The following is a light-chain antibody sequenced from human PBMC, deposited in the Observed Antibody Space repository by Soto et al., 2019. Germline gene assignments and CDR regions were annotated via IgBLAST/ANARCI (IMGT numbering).Light chain of an antibody. CDR3: QRCTKWPPVFT. CDR1: QSLGNN. V-gene: IGKV3-15*01. CDR2: VAS. Sequence: ELVMTQSPATLSVSPGERATLSCRASQSLGNNLAWYQQKPGQAPRLLIYVASTRATGIPARFSGSGSGTDFTLTISSLQSEDFAVYYCQRCTKWPPVFTFGHGTKVDL. J-gene: IGKJ3*01.